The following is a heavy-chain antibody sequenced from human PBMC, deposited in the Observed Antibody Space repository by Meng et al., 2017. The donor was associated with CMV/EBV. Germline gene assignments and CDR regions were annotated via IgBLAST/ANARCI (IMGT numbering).Heavy chain of an antibody. CDR3: AKSGYCSSTSCYIHYYYGMDV. CDR2: IRYDGSNK. CDR1: GFTFSSYG. Sequence: GGSLRLSCAASGFTFSSYGMHWVRQAPGKGLEWVAFIRYDGSNKYYADSVKGRFTISRDNSKNTLYLQMNSLRAEDTAVYYCAKSGYCSSTSCYIHYYYGMDVWGQGTTVTVPS. D-gene: IGHD2-2*02. J-gene: IGHJ6*02. V-gene: IGHV3-30*02.